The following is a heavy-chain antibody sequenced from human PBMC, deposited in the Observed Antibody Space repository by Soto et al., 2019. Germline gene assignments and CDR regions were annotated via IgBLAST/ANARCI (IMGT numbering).Heavy chain of an antibody. Sequence: GGSLRLSCAASGFSFSKYDMHWVRQGPGKGLEWVAAMYYDASKKYYADSVKGRFTISGDKSKNSLYLQMDSLRAEDTSVYHYARGRYYSASEGSYKGIVYWGRGTLVTVSS. CDR2: MYYDASKK. CDR3: ARGRYYSASEGSYKGIVY. J-gene: IGHJ4*02. V-gene: IGHV3-30*12. CDR1: GFSFSKYD. D-gene: IGHD3-10*01.